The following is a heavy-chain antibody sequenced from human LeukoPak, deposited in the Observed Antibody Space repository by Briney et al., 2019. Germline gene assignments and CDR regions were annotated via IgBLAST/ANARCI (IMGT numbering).Heavy chain of an antibody. Sequence: PSETLSLTCTVSGGSISSYYWSWLRQPPGKGLEWIGYIYYSGSTNYNPSLKSRVTISVDTSKNQFSLKLSSVTAADTAVYYCARATSAMSFDYWGQGTLVTVSS. J-gene: IGHJ4*02. CDR1: GGSISSYY. CDR3: ARATSAMSFDY. D-gene: IGHD2-2*01. V-gene: IGHV4-59*01. CDR2: IYYSGST.